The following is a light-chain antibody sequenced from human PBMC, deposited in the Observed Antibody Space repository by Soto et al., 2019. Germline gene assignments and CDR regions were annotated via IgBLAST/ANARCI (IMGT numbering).Light chain of an antibody. V-gene: IGKV3-20*01. CDR3: QQYGSSPQT. CDR2: GES. Sequence: EIVLTQSPGTLSLSPGERATLSCRASQSVSSSYLAGYQQKPGQAPRLLIYGESRRATGIPDRFSGSGYGTDFTLTISRLEPEDFAVYYCQQYGSSPQTFGQGTKVEIK. J-gene: IGKJ1*01. CDR1: QSVSSSY.